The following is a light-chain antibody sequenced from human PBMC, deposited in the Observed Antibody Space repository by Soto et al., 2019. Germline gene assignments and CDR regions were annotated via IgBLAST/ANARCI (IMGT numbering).Light chain of an antibody. CDR3: QTWGTGIRV. CDR2: LNSDGSH. Sequence: QAVVTQSPSASASLGASVKLTCTLSSGHSSYAIAWHQQQPEKGPRYLMKLNSDGSHRKGDGIPDRFSGSSSGAERYLTISGLQSEDEADYYCQTWGTGIRVFGGGTKLTVL. CDR1: SGHSSYA. J-gene: IGLJ3*02. V-gene: IGLV4-69*01.